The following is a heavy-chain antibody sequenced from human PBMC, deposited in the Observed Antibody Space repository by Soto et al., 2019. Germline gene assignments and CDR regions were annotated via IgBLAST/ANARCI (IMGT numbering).Heavy chain of an antibody. CDR3: ARQVYTVVTAIDL. J-gene: IGHJ5*02. Sequence: EVQLVESGGGLVQPGGCLRLSCVASGFTFSAYSMNWVRQAPGKGPEWLSSISGNNANIYYADSVRVPFTIARDNAKSSLFLRMDSLRDEDTAFYYCARQVYTVVTAIDLWGQGTRVTVSS. CDR1: GFTFSAYS. V-gene: IGHV3-48*02. CDR2: ISGNNANI. D-gene: IGHD2-21*02.